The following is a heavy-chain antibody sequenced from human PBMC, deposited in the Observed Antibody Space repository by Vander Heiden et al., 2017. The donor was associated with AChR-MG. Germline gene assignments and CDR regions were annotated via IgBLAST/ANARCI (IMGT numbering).Heavy chain of an antibody. V-gene: IGHV3-53*01. D-gene: IGHD2-15*01. J-gene: IGHJ4*02. CDR1: GFTVSTNY. CDR2: IYSGGST. Sequence: EVQLVESGGGLIQPGGSLRLSCAASGFTVSTNYMTWVRQAPGKGLEWVSVIYSGGSTYYADSVKGRFTISRDNSKNTLYLQMNSLRAEDTAVYYCARVLVAVAATPLGYWGQGTLVTVSS. CDR3: ARVLVAVAATPLGY.